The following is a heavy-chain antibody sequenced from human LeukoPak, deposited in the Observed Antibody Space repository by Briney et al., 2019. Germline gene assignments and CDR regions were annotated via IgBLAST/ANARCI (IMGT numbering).Heavy chain of an antibody. CDR3: ARSVPEGSGYYTNDAFDI. V-gene: IGHV1-69*05. CDR1: GGTFSSYT. D-gene: IGHD3-3*01. J-gene: IGHJ3*02. Sequence: SVKVSCKASGGTFSSYTISWVRQAPGQGLEWMGGISPIFGTANYAQKFQGRVTITTDESTSTACMELSSLRSEDTAVYYCARSVPEGSGYYTNDAFDIWGQGTMVTVSS. CDR2: ISPIFGTA.